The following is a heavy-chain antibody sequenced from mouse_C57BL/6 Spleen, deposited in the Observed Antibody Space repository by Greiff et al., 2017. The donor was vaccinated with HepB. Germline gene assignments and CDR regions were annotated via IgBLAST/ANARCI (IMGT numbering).Heavy chain of an antibody. CDR2: IYIGNGYN. CDR3: ARGDYYSNEAGFDS. Sequence: VQLQQSGAELVRPGSSVKMSCKTSGYTFTSYGINWVKQRPGQGLEWIGYIYIGNGYNEYNEKFKGKATLTSDTSSSTAYMQLSSLTSEYSAIYFCARGDYYSNEAGFDSWGQGTTLTVSS. D-gene: IGHD2-5*01. V-gene: IGHV1-58*01. CDR1: GYTFTSYG. J-gene: IGHJ2*01.